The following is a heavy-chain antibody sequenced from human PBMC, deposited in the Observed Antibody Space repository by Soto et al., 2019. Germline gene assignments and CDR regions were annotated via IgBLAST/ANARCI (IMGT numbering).Heavy chain of an antibody. CDR1: GFRFSSSW. V-gene: IGHV3-7*03. Sequence: EVQLVESGGGLVQPGGSLRLSCAGSGFRFSSSWMSWIRQAPGKGLEWVAQINQGGSQKYYVYSAKGRFTISRDNAKTSLYLQMNNLRAEDTATYYCASWVDAADEDYFHHWGQGTLVTVSS. CDR3: ASWVDAADEDYFHH. D-gene: IGHD3-16*01. J-gene: IGHJ1*01. CDR2: INQGGSQK.